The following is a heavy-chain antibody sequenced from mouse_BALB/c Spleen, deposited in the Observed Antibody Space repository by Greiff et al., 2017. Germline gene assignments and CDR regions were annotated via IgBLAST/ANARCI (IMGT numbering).Heavy chain of an antibody. J-gene: IGHJ2*01. CDR2: INPGSGGT. Sequence: VQLQQSGAELVRPGTSVKVSCKASGYAFTNYLIEWVKQRPGQGLEWIGVINPGSGGTNYNEKFKGKATLTADKSSSTAYMQLSSLTSDDSAVYFCARWEFGSSYYFDYWGQGTTLTVSS. CDR1: GYAFTNYL. CDR3: ARWEFGSSYYFDY. V-gene: IGHV1-54*01. D-gene: IGHD2-2*01.